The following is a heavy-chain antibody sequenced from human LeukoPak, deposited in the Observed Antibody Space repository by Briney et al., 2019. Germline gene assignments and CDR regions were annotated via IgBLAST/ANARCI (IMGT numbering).Heavy chain of an antibody. V-gene: IGHV3-21*01. D-gene: IGHD6-19*01. CDR1: GFTFSSYS. J-gene: IGHJ3*02. CDR2: ISSSSSYI. CDR3: ARDWSDILLEWLGAFDI. Sequence: PGGSLRLSCAASGFTFSSYSMNWVRQAPGKGLEWVSSISSSSSYIYYADSVKGRFTISRDNAKNSLYLQMNSLRAEDTAVYYCARDWSDILLEWLGAFDIWGQGTMVTVSS.